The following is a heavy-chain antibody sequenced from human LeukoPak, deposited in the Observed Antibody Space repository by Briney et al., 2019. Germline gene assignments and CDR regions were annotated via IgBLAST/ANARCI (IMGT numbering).Heavy chain of an antibody. CDR1: GGSISSYA. CDR3: ARALSYYDSSVGY. Sequence: PSETLSLTCTVSGGSISSYAWSGIRQPPGKGLEWIGYIYYSGSTNYNPSLKSRVTISVDTSKNQFSLKLSSVTAADTAVYYCARALSYYDSSVGYWGQASLVTVSS. J-gene: IGHJ4*02. CDR2: IYYSGST. D-gene: IGHD3-22*01. V-gene: IGHV4-59*01.